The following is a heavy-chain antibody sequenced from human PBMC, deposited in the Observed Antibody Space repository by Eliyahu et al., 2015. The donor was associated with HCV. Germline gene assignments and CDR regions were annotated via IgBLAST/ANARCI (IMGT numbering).Heavy chain of an antibody. D-gene: IGHD3-22*01. Sequence: DSVKGRFTISRDNVNNSLYLQMNNLRVEDTAIYYCAKSLFGSSDGLNVWGQGTMVTVSS. V-gene: IGHV3-7*01. J-gene: IGHJ3*01. CDR3: AKSLFGSSDGLNV.